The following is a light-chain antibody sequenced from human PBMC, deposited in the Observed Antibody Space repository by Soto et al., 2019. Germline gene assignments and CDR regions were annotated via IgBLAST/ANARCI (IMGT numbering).Light chain of an antibody. V-gene: IGKV3-11*01. CDR1: QNINNF. CDR3: QQRARWPPLT. CDR2: DAS. Sequence: PGERATLSCRASQNINNFLAWYHQRPCQAPRLLIYDASIRATGVPARFSGGGSDTDFTLTISSLEPEDSALYYCQQRARWPPLTFGGGSKV. J-gene: IGKJ4*01.